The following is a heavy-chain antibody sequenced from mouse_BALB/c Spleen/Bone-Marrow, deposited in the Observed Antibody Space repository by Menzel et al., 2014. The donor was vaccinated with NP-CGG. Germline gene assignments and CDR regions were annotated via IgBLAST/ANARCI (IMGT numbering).Heavy chain of an antibody. CDR1: GYAFTNYW. D-gene: IGHD3-3*01. V-gene: IGHV1-63*01. Sequence: QVQLQQSGAELVRPGTSVKISCKASGYAFTNYWLGWVKQRPGRGLEWIGDIYPGSGNTYYNEKFKGKATLTADKSSSTAYMQLSSLTSEDSAVYFCAGDVAYWGQGTLVTVSA. CDR2: IYPGSGNT. J-gene: IGHJ3*01. CDR3: AGDVAY.